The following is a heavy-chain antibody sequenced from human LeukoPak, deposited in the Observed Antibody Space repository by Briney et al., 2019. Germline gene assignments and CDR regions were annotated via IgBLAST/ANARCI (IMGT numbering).Heavy chain of an antibody. CDR1: GFTFSSYA. J-gene: IGHJ4*02. V-gene: IGHV3-64*01. CDR2: ISSNGGST. Sequence: GGSLRLSCAASGFTFSSYAMHWVRQAPGKGLEYVSAISSNGGSTYYANSVKGRFTISRDNSKNTPYLQMGSLRAEDMAVYYCARDAGYGDYDYWGQGTLVTVSS. CDR3: ARDAGYGDYDY. D-gene: IGHD4-17*01.